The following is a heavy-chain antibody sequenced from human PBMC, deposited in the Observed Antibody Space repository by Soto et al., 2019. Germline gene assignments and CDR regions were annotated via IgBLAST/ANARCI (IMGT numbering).Heavy chain of an antibody. CDR2: ISGTRNII. J-gene: IGHJ4*02. CDR1: GFTFYDFA. D-gene: IGHD2-15*01. V-gene: IGHV3-9*01. Sequence: EVQLVESGGGLVQPGRSLRLSCAASGFTFYDFAMHWVRQAPGKGLEWVSRISGTRNIIDYADSVKGRFIISRDNAKNSLSLQMTSLRPEDTAFYYCVKDMYEGSSGGSLDYWGQGTLVTVSS. CDR3: VKDMYEGSSGGSLDY.